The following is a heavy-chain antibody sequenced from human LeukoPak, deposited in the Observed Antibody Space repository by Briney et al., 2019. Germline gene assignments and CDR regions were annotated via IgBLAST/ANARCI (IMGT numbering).Heavy chain of an antibody. J-gene: IGHJ4*02. CDR1: GFTFSSYS. CDR2: ISSSSSTI. CDR3: AKEGSGSYYREYYFDY. V-gene: IGHV3-48*01. D-gene: IGHD1-26*01. Sequence: GGSLRLSCAASGFTFSSYSMNWVRQAPGKGLEWVSYISSSSSTIYYADSVKGRFTISRDNSKNTLYLQMNSLRAEDTAVYYCAKEGSGSYYREYYFDYWGQGTLVTVSS.